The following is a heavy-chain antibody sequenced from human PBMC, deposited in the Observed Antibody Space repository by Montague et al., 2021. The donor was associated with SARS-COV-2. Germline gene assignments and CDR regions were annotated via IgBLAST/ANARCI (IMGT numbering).Heavy chain of an antibody. V-gene: IGHV4-31*03. CDR1: GGSISSGGYY. CDR2: IYYSGST. D-gene: IGHD3-22*01. J-gene: IGHJ3*02. CDR3: ARARITMIVVVNAFDI. Sequence: TLSLTCTVSGGSISSGGYYWGWIRQHPGKGLEWIGYIYYSGSTYYNPSLKSRVTISVDTSKNQFSLTLSSVTAADTAVYYCARARITMIVVVNAFDIWGQGTMVTVSS.